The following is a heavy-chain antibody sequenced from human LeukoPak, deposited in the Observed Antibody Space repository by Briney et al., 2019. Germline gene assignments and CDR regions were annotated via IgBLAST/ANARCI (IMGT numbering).Heavy chain of an antibody. Sequence: SETLSLTCTVSGGSISSYYWSSIRQPPGQGLEWIGYIYYSGSTNYNPSLKTRVTISVDTSKNQFSLKLSSVTAADTAVYYCAREGYSSSWDNWFDRWGQGTLVTVSS. J-gene: IGHJ5*02. V-gene: IGHV4-59*01. D-gene: IGHD6-13*01. CDR3: AREGYSSSWDNWFDR. CDR1: GGSISSYY. CDR2: IYYSGST.